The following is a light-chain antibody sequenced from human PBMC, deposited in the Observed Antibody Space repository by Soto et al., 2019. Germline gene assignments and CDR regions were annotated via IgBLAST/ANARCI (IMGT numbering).Light chain of an antibody. CDR3: QQLKSYPLS. V-gene: IGKV1-9*01. CDR1: QDISSY. J-gene: IGKJ4*01. Sequence: DIQLTQSPSFLSASVGARVTITCRTSQDISSYLAWYQQKPGKAPQLLISAASTLQSGVPSRFSGSGSGTEFTLTISSLQPEDFATYYCQQLKSYPLSFGGGTKVEI. CDR2: AAS.